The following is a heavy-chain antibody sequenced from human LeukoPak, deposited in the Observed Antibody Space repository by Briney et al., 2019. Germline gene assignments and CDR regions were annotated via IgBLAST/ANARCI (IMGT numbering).Heavy chain of an antibody. CDR3: AKTSYGEVNDAFDI. CDR1: GFTFSSYA. Sequence: GGSLRLSCAASGFTFSSYAMTWVRQAPGKGLEWVSAISGSDGSTYHADSVKGWFTISRDNSKNTLSLQMNSLRAEDTAVYYCAKTSYGEVNDAFDIWGQGTMVTVSS. CDR2: ISGSDGST. V-gene: IGHV3-23*01. J-gene: IGHJ3*02. D-gene: IGHD4-17*01.